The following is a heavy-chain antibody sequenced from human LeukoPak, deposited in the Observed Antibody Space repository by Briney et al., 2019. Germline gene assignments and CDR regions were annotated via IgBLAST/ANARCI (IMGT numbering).Heavy chain of an antibody. D-gene: IGHD5-18*01. CDR3: ARNSYGYKFSMDV. J-gene: IGHJ6*03. Sequence: ASVNVSCKASGFALTTYNIVWLRQAPGQGLEWVGWVTAFIENTHYSRKAQGRVTMTRDRSTDTAYMELRSLRFDDTAVYYCARNSYGYKFSMDVWGKGTSVTVSS. CDR2: VTAFIENT. V-gene: IGHV1-18*01. CDR1: GFALTTYN.